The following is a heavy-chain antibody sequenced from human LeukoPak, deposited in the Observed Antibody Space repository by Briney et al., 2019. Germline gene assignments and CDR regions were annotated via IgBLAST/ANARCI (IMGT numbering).Heavy chain of an antibody. D-gene: IGHD6-6*01. CDR2: IFHSEST. CDR1: GGSISNGDSP. CDR3: ARGGAARLHFQN. J-gene: IGHJ1*01. Sequence: SETLSLTCAVSGGSISNGDSPWSWIRQPPGEGLEWIGNIFHSESTYYNPSLKSRVTISVDRSKNQFSLKLSSMTAADTAVYYCARGGAARLHFQNWGQGTLVTVSS. V-gene: IGHV4-30-2*01.